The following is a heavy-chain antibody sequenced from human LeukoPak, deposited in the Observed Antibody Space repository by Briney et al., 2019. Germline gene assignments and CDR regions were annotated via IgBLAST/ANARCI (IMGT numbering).Heavy chain of an antibody. D-gene: IGHD6-6*01. CDR1: GGSISSYY. Sequence: SETLSLTCTVSGGSISSYYWSWIRQPPGKGLEWIGYIYYSGSTNYNPSLKSRVTISVDTSKNQFSLKLRSVTAADTAVYYCASEKDSSFGCFDYWGQGTLVTVSS. J-gene: IGHJ4*02. CDR3: ASEKDSSFGCFDY. CDR2: IYYSGST. V-gene: IGHV4-59*01.